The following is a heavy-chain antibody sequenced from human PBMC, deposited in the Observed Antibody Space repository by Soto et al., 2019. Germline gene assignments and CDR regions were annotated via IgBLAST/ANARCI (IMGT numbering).Heavy chain of an antibody. CDR2: IYYSGST. D-gene: IGHD2-15*01. J-gene: IGHJ6*02. Sequence: SETLSLTCTVSGGSISSGGYYWSWIRQHPGKGLEWIGYIYYSGSTYYNPSLKSRVTISVDTSKNQFSLKLSSVTAADTAVYYCARDRSGDYYYGMDVWGQGTTVTVSS. V-gene: IGHV4-31*03. CDR3: ARDRSGDYYYGMDV. CDR1: GGSISSGGYY.